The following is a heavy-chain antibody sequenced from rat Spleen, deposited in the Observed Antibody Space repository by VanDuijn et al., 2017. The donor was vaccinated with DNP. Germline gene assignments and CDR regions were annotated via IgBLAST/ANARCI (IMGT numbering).Heavy chain of an antibody. CDR2: MSNGGST. Sequence: QVQLKESGPGLVQPSQTLSLTCTVSGFSLTSYTVAWVRQPPGKGLEWIAAMSNGGSTDYNSALKSRLSISRDTSKSQVLLKRNSLQTEATAMYFCARADNYYAMDAWGQGTSVTVSS. V-gene: IGHV2-6*01. CDR1: GFSLTSYT. J-gene: IGHJ4*01. D-gene: IGHD1-10*01. CDR3: ARADNYYAMDA.